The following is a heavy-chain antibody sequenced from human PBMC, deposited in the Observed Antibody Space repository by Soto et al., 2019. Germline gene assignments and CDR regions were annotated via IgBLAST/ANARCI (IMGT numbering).Heavy chain of an antibody. J-gene: IGHJ4*02. CDR1: GGTFITYT. Sequence: QAQLAQSGAEVRKPESSVKISCKASGGTFITYTMGWVRQGPGQEFEWMGKIIPLFGTASYAQKFQDRVTITVGVSTNTIYISLGSRLWVYRAISVCEIVTCISGRGDRDSGGRATLMTVSP. V-gene: IGHV1-69*18. D-gene: IGHD3-3*02. CDR3: EIVTCISGRGDRDS. CDR2: IIPLFGTA.